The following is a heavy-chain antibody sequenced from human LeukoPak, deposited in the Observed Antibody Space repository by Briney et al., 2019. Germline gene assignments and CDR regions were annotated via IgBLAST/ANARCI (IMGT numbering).Heavy chain of an antibody. V-gene: IGHV3-66*01. D-gene: IGHD2-2*01. CDR2: IYSGGNT. J-gene: IGHJ4*02. CDR1: GFTFSSNY. Sequence: GGSLRLSCAASGFTFSSNYMSWVRQAPGNGLEWVSIIYSGGNTYYADSVKGRFTISRDNSKNTLYLQMNSLRAEDTAVYYCASVAQVQYHFDFWGQGTLVTVSS. CDR3: ASVAQVQYHFDF.